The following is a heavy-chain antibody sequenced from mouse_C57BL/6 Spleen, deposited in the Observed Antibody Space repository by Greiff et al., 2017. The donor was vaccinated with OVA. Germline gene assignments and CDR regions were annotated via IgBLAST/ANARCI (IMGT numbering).Heavy chain of an antibody. J-gene: IGHJ4*01. D-gene: IGHD2-4*01. CDR2: IWTGGGT. V-gene: IGHV2-9-1*01. Sequence: VQLQQSGPGLVAPSQSLSITCTVSGFSLTSYAISWVRQPPGKGLEWLGVIWTGGGTNYNSALKSRLSISKDNSKSQVFLKMNSLQTDDTARYYCASAYYDYGDYAMDYWGQGTSVTVSS. CDR1: GFSLTSYA. CDR3: ASAYYDYGDYAMDY.